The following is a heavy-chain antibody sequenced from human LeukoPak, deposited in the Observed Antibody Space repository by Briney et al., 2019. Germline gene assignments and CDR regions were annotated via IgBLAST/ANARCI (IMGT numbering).Heavy chain of an antibody. CDR3: ARGLGYKTVTRQFDY. Sequence: PSETLSLTCAVYGGSFSGYYWSWIRQPPGKALEWIGEINHSGSTNYNPSLKSRVTISVDTSKNQFSLKLSSVTAADTAVYYCARGLGYKTVTRQFDYWGQGTLVTVSS. CDR1: GGSFSGYY. J-gene: IGHJ4*02. CDR2: INHSGST. V-gene: IGHV4-34*01. D-gene: IGHD4-17*01.